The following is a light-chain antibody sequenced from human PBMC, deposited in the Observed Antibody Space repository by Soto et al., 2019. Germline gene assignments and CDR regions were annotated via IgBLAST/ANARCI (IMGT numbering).Light chain of an antibody. CDR3: QHYNSYSEA. J-gene: IGKJ1*01. CDR2: GSS. CDR1: QSISSNY. Sequence: TQSPDTLSLSPGERATLSCKASQSISSNYLAWFQQKPGQAPRLFIYGSSSRATGIPDRFSGSGSGTDFTLTISRLEPEDFATYYCQHYNSYSEAFGQGTKVDI. V-gene: IGKV3-20*01.